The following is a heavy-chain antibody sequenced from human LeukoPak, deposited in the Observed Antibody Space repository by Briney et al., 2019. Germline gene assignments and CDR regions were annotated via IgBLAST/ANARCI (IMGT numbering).Heavy chain of an antibody. J-gene: IGHJ4*02. CDR3: AKDREQRATAIDY. CDR2: IRYDGSNK. D-gene: IGHD6-25*01. V-gene: IGHV3-30*02. CDR1: GFTFSSYG. Sequence: PGGSLRLSCAASGFTFSSYGMHWVRQAPGKGLEWVAFIRYDGSNKYYADSVKGRFTISRDNSKNTLYLQMNSPRAEDTAVYYRAKDREQRATAIDYWGQGTLVTVSS.